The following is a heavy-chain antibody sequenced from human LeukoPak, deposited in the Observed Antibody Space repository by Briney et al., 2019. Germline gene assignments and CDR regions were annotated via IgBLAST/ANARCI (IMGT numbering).Heavy chain of an antibody. Sequence: SETLSLTCAVYGGSFSNYYWSWIRQPPGKGLEWIGEINDSGRINYNPSLMSRITISVDTSKNQFSLRLTSVTARDTAVYYCARRWNYGRNYYIDVWGKGATVSVSS. J-gene: IGHJ6*03. CDR1: GGSFSNYY. V-gene: IGHV4-34*01. D-gene: IGHD1-7*01. CDR3: ARRWNYGRNYYIDV. CDR2: INDSGRI.